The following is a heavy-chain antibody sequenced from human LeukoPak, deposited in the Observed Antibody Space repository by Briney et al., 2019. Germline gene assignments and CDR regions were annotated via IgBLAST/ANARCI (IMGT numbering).Heavy chain of an antibody. J-gene: IGHJ4*02. CDR2: ISAYNGNT. Sequence: ASVKVSCKASGYTFTSYGINWVRQAPGQGLEWMGRISAYNGNTNFAQKLQGRVTMTTDTSTSTAYMEVRGLRSDDTAVYYCAREGSNSGWYYFDYWGQGTLVTVSS. CDR1: GYTFTSYG. CDR3: AREGSNSGWYYFDY. V-gene: IGHV1-18*01. D-gene: IGHD6-19*01.